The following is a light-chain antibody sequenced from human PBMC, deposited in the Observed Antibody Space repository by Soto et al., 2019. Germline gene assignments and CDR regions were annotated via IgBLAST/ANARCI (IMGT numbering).Light chain of an antibody. Sequence: EIVLTQSPATLSLSPGQRATLSCRASQSVGGNLAWYQQKPGQAPSLLIYDASKRATGVPARFSGSGSGTDFTLSISNLEPEDFAVYYCQVRGSWPTCGQGTKVDIK. CDR1: QSVGGN. CDR2: DAS. V-gene: IGKV3-11*01. J-gene: IGKJ1*01. CDR3: QVRGSWPT.